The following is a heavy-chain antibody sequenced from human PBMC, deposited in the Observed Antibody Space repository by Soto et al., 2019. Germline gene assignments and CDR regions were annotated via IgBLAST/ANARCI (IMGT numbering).Heavy chain of an antibody. CDR3: ARMDFFGTQSLYNWFDP. V-gene: IGHV3-20*04. Sequence: EVQLVESGGGVVRPGGSRRLSCAASGFTFDDYAMSWVRQAPGKGLEWVSGINWNGGSTGYADSVKGRFTISRDNAKNSLYLQMNSLRAEDTAFYYCARMDFFGTQSLYNWFDPWGQGTLVTVSS. CDR1: GFTFDDYA. J-gene: IGHJ5*02. CDR2: INWNGGST. D-gene: IGHD3-3*01.